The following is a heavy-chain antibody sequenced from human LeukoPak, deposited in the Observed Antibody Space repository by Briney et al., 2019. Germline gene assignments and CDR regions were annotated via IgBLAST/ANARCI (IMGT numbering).Heavy chain of an antibody. V-gene: IGHV3-43*02. CDR1: GFTFDDYA. J-gene: IGHJ4*02. CDR2: IRGDGGST. CDR3: AKGYTFHGVAHDSGYFDY. D-gene: IGHD3-3*01. Sequence: GGSLRLSCAASGFTFDDYAMHWVRQAPGKGLEWVSLIRGDGGSTYYADSVKGRFTISRDNSKNSLYLQMNSLRNEDMAFYFCAKGYTFHGVAHDSGYFDYWGQGTLVTVSS.